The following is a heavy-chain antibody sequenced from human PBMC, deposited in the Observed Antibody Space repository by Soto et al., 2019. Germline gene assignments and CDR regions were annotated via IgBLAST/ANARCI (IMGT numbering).Heavy chain of an antibody. J-gene: IGHJ5*02. CDR3: LREGDTGFFS. Sequence: EVQLVESGGGLVQPGGSLRLSCATSGFTFGDYWMSWVRQAPGKRLEWVANTKQDESEKYYVGSVKGRFTISSDNAKNSLYLQMNRLRAEDTAVYFCLREGDTGFFSWGQGTLVTVSS. CDR2: TKQDESEK. D-gene: IGHD3-10*01. CDR1: GFTFGDYW. V-gene: IGHV3-7*01.